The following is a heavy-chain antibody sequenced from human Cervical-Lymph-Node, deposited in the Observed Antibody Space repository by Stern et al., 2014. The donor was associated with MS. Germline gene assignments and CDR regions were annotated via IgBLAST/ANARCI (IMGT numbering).Heavy chain of an antibody. CDR3: STYGFDP. D-gene: IGHD2-2*01. CDR2: INLNSGRT. Sequence: QVQLVQSGAEVKKPGASVKVFCKASGYTFSNSYMHWVRQAPGQGLEWMGIINLNSGRTTHAQKFQGRVTMTRDTYTSTVNMELSSLRSEDTAVYYCSTYGFDPWGQGTLVTVSS. V-gene: IGHV1-46*01. CDR1: GYTFSNSY. J-gene: IGHJ5*02.